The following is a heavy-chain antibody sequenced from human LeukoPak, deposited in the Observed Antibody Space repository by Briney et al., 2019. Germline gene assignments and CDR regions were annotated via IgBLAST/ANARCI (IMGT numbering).Heavy chain of an antibody. CDR1: GGSFSGDY. Sequence: SETLSLTCAVYGGSFSGDYLGWIRQPPGKGLEYIGEINDSGSTNYNPSLKSRVTISVDRPRNQVSLKLNSVTAADTAVYFCAKARGANWYFDLWGRGTLVTVSS. J-gene: IGHJ2*01. D-gene: IGHD5-12*01. CDR2: INDSGST. V-gene: IGHV4-34*01. CDR3: AKARGANWYFDL.